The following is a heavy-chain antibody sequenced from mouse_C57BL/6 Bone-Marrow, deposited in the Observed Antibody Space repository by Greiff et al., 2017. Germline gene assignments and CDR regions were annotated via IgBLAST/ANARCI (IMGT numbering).Heavy chain of an antibody. J-gene: IGHJ2*01. CDR1: GFTFSNYW. CDR3: TVYYYGRY. V-gene: IGHV6-3*01. Sequence: EVKVVESGGGLVQPGGSMKLSCVASGFTFSNYWMNWVRQSPEKGLEWVAQIRLKSDNYATHSAESVKGRFTISRDDSKSSVYLQMNNLSAEDTGIYYCTVYYYGRYWGQGTTLTVSS. CDR2: IRLKSDNYAT. D-gene: IGHD1-1*01.